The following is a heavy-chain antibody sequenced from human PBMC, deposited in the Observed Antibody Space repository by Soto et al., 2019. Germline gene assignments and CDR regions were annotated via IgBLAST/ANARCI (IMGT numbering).Heavy chain of an antibody. V-gene: IGHV3-23*01. Sequence: PGGSMRLSCVASGFTFSSYAMNWVRQAPGKGLEWVSSITGSGGRTYYADSVKGRCTISRDNSKNTLYLQMNSLRVEDTAVYYCARGPRPESRDFDYWGQGTLVTVSS. CDR1: GFTFSSYA. J-gene: IGHJ4*02. CDR2: ITGSGGRT. D-gene: IGHD2-2*01. CDR3: ARGPRPESRDFDY.